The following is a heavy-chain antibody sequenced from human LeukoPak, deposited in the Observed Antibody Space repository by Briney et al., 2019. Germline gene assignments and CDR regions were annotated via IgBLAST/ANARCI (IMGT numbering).Heavy chain of an antibody. CDR3: ARAGAYHFDN. J-gene: IGHJ4*02. Sequence: SGGSLRLSCAASGFTFTDYWMHWVRQAPGKGLGWVSIINTDTRGTYYAQSVKGRFPISRDNANNTLYLHMNSLRAEDTAVYYCARAGAYHFDNWGQGTLVPVSS. D-gene: IGHD3-16*01. V-gene: IGHV3-74*01. CDR1: GFTFTDYW. CDR2: INTDTRGT.